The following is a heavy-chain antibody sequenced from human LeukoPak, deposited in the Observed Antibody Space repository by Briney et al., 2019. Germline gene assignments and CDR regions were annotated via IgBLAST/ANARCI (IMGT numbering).Heavy chain of an antibody. J-gene: IGHJ3*02. V-gene: IGHV4-31*03. D-gene: IGHD6-13*01. CDR1: GGSISSGGYY. CDR3: ARVPSMGIPSFDI. CDR2: IYYSGST. Sequence: PSETLSLTCTVSGGSISSGGYYWSWIRQHPGKGLEWIGYIYYSGSTYYNPSLKSRVTISVDTSKNQFSLKLSSVTAADTAVYYCARVPSMGIPSFDIWGQGTMVTVSS.